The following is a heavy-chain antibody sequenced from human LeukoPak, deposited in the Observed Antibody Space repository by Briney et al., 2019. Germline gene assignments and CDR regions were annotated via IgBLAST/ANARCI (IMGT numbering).Heavy chain of an antibody. CDR2: ISGSGGST. CDR3: AKEGKYSGSYRGVKEKYYFDY. D-gene: IGHD1-26*01. V-gene: IGHV3-23*01. J-gene: IGHJ4*02. CDR1: GFTLSSYA. Sequence: GGSLRLSCAASGFTLSSYAMSWVRQAPGKGLEWVSAISGSGGSTYYADSVKGRFTISRDNSKNTLYLQMDSLRAEDTAVYYCAKEGKYSGSYRGVKEKYYFDYWGQGTLVTVSS.